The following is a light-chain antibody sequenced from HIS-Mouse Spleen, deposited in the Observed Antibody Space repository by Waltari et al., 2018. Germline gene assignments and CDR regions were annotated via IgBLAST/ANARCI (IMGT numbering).Light chain of an antibody. CDR3: SSYTSSSTWV. CDR1: SSDVGGYNY. V-gene: IGLV2-14*03. Sequence: QSALTQPASVSGSTGPSITISCTVTSSDVGGYNYLSWYQQHPGKAPKLMIYDVSNRPSGVSNRFSGSKSGNTASLTISGLQAEDEADYYCSSYTSSSTWVFGGGTKLTVL. J-gene: IGLJ3*02. CDR2: DVS.